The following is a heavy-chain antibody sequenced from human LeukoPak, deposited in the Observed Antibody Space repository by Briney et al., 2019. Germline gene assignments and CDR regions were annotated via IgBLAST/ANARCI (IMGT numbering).Heavy chain of an antibody. J-gene: IGHJ4*02. CDR2: INSDGSST. Sequence: GGSLRLSCAASGFTFSSYWMHWVRQAPGKGLVWVSRINSDGSSTSYADSVKGRFTISRDNSKNTLYLQMNSLRPEDTAVYYCAKFHGYRSTWSPLDYWGQGTLVPVSS. CDR3: AKFHGYRSTWSPLDY. CDR1: GFTFSSYW. D-gene: IGHD6-13*01. V-gene: IGHV3-74*01.